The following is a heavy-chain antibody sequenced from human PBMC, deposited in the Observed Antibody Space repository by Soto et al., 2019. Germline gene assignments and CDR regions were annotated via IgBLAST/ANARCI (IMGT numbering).Heavy chain of an antibody. CDR1: GFTFRNFG. J-gene: IGHJ4*02. Sequence: QVQLVESGGGVVQPGRSLRLSCAASGFTFRNFGMHWVRQAPGKGLVWVAVISYDGTNKYYADSVKGRCTISRDNSKNTLYLQINSLRAEDTAVYYCAKAVHPFVVVTASDYWGQGTLVTVSS. D-gene: IGHD2-21*02. CDR2: ISYDGTNK. CDR3: AKAVHPFVVVTASDY. V-gene: IGHV3-30*18.